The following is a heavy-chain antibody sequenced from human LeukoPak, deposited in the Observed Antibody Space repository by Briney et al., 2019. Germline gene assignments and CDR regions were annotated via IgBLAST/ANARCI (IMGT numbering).Heavy chain of an antibody. V-gene: IGHV3-23*01. D-gene: IGHD5-18*01. Sequence: GGSLRLSCAASGFTFSSYAMSRVRQAPGKGLEWVSAISGSGGSTYYADSVKGRFTISRDNSKNTLYLQMNSLRAEDTAVYYCAKDRDLSKYSYGSPDYWGQGTLVTVSS. CDR2: ISGSGGST. CDR1: GFTFSSYA. J-gene: IGHJ4*02. CDR3: AKDRDLSKYSYGSPDY.